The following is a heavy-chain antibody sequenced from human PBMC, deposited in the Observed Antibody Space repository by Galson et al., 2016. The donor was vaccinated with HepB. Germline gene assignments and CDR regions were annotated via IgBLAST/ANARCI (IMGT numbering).Heavy chain of an antibody. Sequence: SVKVSCKASGYTFTGYYMHWVRQAPGQGLEWMGWINPDSGVTSYAHKYQGRVTMTRDTSISTVYMELSRLKSDDTAIYYCARDRYSGRYYVGAFDIWGQGTMVTVS. CDR1: GYTFTGYY. J-gene: IGHJ3*02. D-gene: IGHD1-26*01. V-gene: IGHV1-2*07. CDR3: ARDRYSGRYYVGAFDI. CDR2: INPDSGVT.